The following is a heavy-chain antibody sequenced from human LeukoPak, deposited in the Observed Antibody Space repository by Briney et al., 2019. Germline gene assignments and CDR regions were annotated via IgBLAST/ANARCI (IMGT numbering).Heavy chain of an antibody. CDR2: IRQDGGET. CDR3: AREELSPYYGSGEIDY. J-gene: IGHJ4*02. V-gene: IGHV3-7*01. Sequence: GGSLRLSCEASGLTFSRDWMGWVRQAPGKGLEWVANIRQDGGETYYGDSVKGRFIISRDNAKNSLFLQMNRLRAEDTAVYYCAREELSPYYGSGEIDYWGQGTLVTVSS. D-gene: IGHD3-10*01. CDR1: GLTFSRDW.